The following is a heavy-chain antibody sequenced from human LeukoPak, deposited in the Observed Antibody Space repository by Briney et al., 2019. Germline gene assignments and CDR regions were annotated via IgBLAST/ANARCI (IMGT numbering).Heavy chain of an antibody. CDR3: ARRAGSGWYWFDP. CDR2: VYYTGST. Sequence: PSETLSLTCTVSGASIYTSSSYWGWIRQPPGKGLEWIASVYYTGSTYYNPSLKSRVTISVDTSKNQFSLKLSSVTAADTAVYYCARRAGSGWYWFDPWGQGTLVTVSS. D-gene: IGHD6-19*01. J-gene: IGHJ5*02. V-gene: IGHV4-39*07. CDR1: GASIYTSSSY.